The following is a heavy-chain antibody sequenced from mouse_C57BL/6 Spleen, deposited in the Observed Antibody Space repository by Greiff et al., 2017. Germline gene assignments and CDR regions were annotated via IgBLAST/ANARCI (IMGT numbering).Heavy chain of an antibody. CDR3: ASQLYYDYDGYFDY. CDR2: ISYDGSN. D-gene: IGHD2-4*01. CDR1: GYSITSGYY. Sequence: DVQLQESGPGLVKPSQSLSLTCSVTGYSITSGYYWNWIRQFPGNKLEWMGYISYDGSNNYNPSLKNRISITRDTSKNQFFLKLNSVTTEDTATYYCASQLYYDYDGYFDYWGQGTTLTVSS. V-gene: IGHV3-6*01. J-gene: IGHJ2*01.